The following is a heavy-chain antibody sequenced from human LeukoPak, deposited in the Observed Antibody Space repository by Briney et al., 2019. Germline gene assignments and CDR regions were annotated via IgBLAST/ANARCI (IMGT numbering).Heavy chain of an antibody. CDR3: ARAPHYYDSKDY. V-gene: IGHV1-18*01. CDR2: ISAYNGNT. CDR1: GYTFTSYG. Sequence: ASVKVSCKASGYTFTSYGISWVRQAPGQGLEWMGWISAYNGNTNYAQKLQGRVTMTTDTSTSTAYTELRSLRSDDTAVYYCARAPHYYDSKDYWGQGTLVTVSS. D-gene: IGHD3-22*01. J-gene: IGHJ4*02.